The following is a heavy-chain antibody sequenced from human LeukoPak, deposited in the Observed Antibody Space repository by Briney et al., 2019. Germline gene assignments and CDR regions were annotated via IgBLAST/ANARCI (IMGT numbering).Heavy chain of an antibody. V-gene: IGHV4-39*01. CDR2: IYYSGST. CDR1: GGSISSSSYY. CDR3: AGITMVRGAIGDWFDP. D-gene: IGHD3-10*01. J-gene: IGHJ5*02. Sequence: SETLSLTCTVSGGSISSSSYYWGWIRQPPGKGLEWIGSIYYSGSTYYNPSLKSRVTISVDTSKNQFSLKLSSVTAADTAVYYCAGITMVRGAIGDWFDPWGQGTLVTVSS.